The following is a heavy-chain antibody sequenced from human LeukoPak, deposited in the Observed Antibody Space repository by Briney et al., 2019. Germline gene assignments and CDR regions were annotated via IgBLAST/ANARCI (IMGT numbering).Heavy chain of an antibody. Sequence: SETLSLTCTVSGGSISSYYWSWIRQPPGKGLEWIGYIYYSGSTNYNPSLKSRVTISVDTSKNQFSLKPSSVTAADTAVYYCARGGYCRGGSCYSTVGYFQHWGQGTLVTVSS. J-gene: IGHJ1*01. CDR3: ARGGYCRGGSCYSTVGYFQH. CDR2: IYYSGST. D-gene: IGHD2-15*01. V-gene: IGHV4-59*01. CDR1: GGSISSYY.